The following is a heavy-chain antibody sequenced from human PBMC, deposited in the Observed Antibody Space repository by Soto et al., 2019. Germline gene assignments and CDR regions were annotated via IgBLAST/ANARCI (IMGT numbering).Heavy chain of an antibody. CDR2: IYYSGST. V-gene: IGHV4-59*01. Sequence: SETLSLTCTVPGGSISSYYWSWIRQPPGKGLEWIGYIYYSGSTNYNPSLKSRVTISVDTSKNQFSLKLSSVTAADTAVYYCARGGGLWFGELLFDNYYYYGMDVWGQGTTVTVSS. J-gene: IGHJ6*02. CDR3: ARGGGLWFGELLFDNYYYYGMDV. D-gene: IGHD3-10*01. CDR1: GGSISSYY.